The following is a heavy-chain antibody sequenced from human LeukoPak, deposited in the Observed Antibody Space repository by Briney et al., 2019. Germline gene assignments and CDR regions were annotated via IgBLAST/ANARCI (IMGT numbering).Heavy chain of an antibody. V-gene: IGHV3-74*01. Sequence: GGSLRFSCAASGFTFSSYWMHWVRQAPGKGLVWVSGINYDGSDTRYADTVKGRFTISGDNAKNTLYLQMNSLRAEDTAVYYCQRDLMTAAGIHWGQGTLVTVSS. J-gene: IGHJ4*02. CDR3: QRDLMTAAGIH. CDR2: INYDGSDT. CDR1: GFTFSSYW. D-gene: IGHD6-13*01.